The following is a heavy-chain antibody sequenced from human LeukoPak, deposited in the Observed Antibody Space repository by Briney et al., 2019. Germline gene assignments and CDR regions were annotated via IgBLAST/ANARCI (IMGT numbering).Heavy chain of an antibody. V-gene: IGHV3-53*01. CDR1: GFSVDSNY. CDR2: LYSGGTT. D-gene: IGHD6-19*01. Sequence: GGSLRLSCAVSGFSVDSNYMTWVRQAPGKGLEWVSVLYSGGTTHYADSVKGRFTISRDNSKNTLYLQMNSLRAEDTAVYYCAREFSGCDYWGQGTLVTVSS. CDR3: AREFSGCDY. J-gene: IGHJ4*02.